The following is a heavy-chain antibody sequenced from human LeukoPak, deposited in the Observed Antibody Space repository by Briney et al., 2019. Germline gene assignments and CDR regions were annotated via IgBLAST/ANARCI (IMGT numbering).Heavy chain of an antibody. D-gene: IGHD2-15*01. CDR2: INPSGGST. CDR3: ARDCSGGSCYSGLDY. CDR1: GYTFTSYY. Sequence: ASVKVSCKASGYTFTSYYMHWVRQAPGQGLEWMGIINPSGGSTNYAQKFQGRVTMTRDTSTSTVYMELSSLRSEDTAVYYCARDCSGGSCYSGLDYWGQGTLVTVSP. J-gene: IGHJ4*02. V-gene: IGHV1-46*01.